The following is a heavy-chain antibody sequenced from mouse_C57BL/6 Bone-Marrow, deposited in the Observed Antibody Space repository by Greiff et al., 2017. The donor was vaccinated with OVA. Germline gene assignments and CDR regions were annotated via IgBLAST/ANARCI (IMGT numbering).Heavy chain of an antibody. CDR2: IWSGGST. D-gene: IGHD3-3*01. CDR3: ARGGTFRYFDV. Sequence: QVQLKESGPGLVQPSQSLSITCTVSGFSLTSYGVHWVRQSPGKGLEWLGVIWSGGSTDYNAAFISRLSISKDNSKSQVFFKMNSLQADDTAIYYCARGGTFRYFDVWGTGTTVTVSS. J-gene: IGHJ1*03. CDR1: GFSLTSYG. V-gene: IGHV2-2*01.